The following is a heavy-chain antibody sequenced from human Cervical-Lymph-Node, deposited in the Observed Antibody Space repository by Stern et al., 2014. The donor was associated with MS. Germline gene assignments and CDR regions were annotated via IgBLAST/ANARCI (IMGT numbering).Heavy chain of an antibody. J-gene: IGHJ4*02. V-gene: IGHV2-70*04. Sequence: ESGPALVKPTQTLKLTCSFSGFSLSTSGMRVSWIRQPPGKALEWLARIDWDDDKFYNTSLKTRLTISKDTSKNQVVLTMTNMDPVDTATYYCARHFYASGNYYDYWGQGTLVTVSS. D-gene: IGHD3-10*01. CDR1: GFSLSTSGMR. CDR2: IDWDDDK. CDR3: ARHFYASGNYYDY.